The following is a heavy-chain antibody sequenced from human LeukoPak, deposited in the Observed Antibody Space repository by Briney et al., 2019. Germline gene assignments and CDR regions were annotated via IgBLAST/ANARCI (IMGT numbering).Heavy chain of an antibody. Sequence: SVKVSCKASGGTFSSYAISWVRQTPGQGLEWMGRIIPILGIANYAQKFQGRVTITPDKSTSTAYMELSSLRSEDTAVYYCARDLYYNWFAPWGQGTLVAVSS. J-gene: IGHJ5*02. CDR2: IIPILGIA. CDR3: ARDLYYNWFAP. CDR1: GGTFSSYA. D-gene: IGHD3-10*01. V-gene: IGHV1-69*04.